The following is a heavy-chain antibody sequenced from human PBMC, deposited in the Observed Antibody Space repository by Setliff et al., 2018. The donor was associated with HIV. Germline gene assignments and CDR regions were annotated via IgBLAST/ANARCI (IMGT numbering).Heavy chain of an antibody. CDR2: VCYSGGT. CDR1: GGSISPTNYC. J-gene: IGHJ5*02. Sequence: SSETLSLTCIVSGGSISPTNYCWGWIRQTPGQGLEWIGTVCYSGGTYYNPSLMGRVTISIDTSKNQFSLKLSSVTAADTAVYYCARDGARRFDPWGQGTLVTVSS. CDR3: ARDGARRFDP. V-gene: IGHV4-39*02.